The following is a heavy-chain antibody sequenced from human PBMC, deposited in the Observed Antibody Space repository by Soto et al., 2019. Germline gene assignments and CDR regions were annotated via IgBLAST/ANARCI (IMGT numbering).Heavy chain of an antibody. CDR3: ARGGTYDILTGYAFDI. D-gene: IGHD3-9*01. Sequence: QVQLQESGLGLVKPSQTLSLTCTVSGGSISSGGYYWSWIRQHPGKGLEWIGYIYYSGSTYYNPSLKSRVTISVDTSKNQFSLKLSSVTAADTAVYYCARGGTYDILTGYAFDIWGQGTMVTVSS. CDR1: GGSISSGGYY. J-gene: IGHJ3*02. CDR2: IYYSGST. V-gene: IGHV4-31*03.